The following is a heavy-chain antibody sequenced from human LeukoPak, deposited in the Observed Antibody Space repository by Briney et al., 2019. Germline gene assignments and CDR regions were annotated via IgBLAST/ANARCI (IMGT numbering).Heavy chain of an antibody. D-gene: IGHD3-10*01. Sequence: GGSLRLSCAASGFSFSRHAMNWVRPAPGMGLEWISHISGGSDIIEYADSVKGRFTISRDNGRGSLYLQMNSLRVEDTAVYYCARYGSGKNYIDPFDFWGQGTLVAVSS. CDR1: GFSFSRHA. V-gene: IGHV3-48*01. CDR2: ISGGSDII. J-gene: IGHJ4*02. CDR3: ARYGSGKNYIDPFDF.